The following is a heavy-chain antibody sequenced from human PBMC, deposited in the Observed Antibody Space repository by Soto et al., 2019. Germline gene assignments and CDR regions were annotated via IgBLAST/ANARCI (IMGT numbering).Heavy chain of an antibody. CDR3: ACNGERTLAAKTFDY. CDR2: IYLDEDK. J-gene: IGHJ4*02. Sequence: QITLKESGPTLVKPTQTLTLTCTFSGFSLSTNGAGVCWIRQPPGQALEWLALIYLDEDKRYSSSLKSRLTITKDTSKDQVVLTLTNMDPVDTATYFCACNGERTLAAKTFDYWGPGILVTVSS. V-gene: IGHV2-5*02. CDR1: GFSLSTNGAG. D-gene: IGHD1-1*01.